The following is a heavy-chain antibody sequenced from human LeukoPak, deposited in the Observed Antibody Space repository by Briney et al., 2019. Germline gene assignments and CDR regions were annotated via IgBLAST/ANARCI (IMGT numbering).Heavy chain of an antibody. J-gene: IGHJ4*02. CDR3: ARDHGEPYFDY. V-gene: IGHV3-7*01. D-gene: IGHD3-10*01. CDR2: IKQDGSEK. Sequence: PGGSLRLSCAASEFTFSSYWMSWVRQAPGKGLEWVANIKQDGSEKYYVDSVKGRFTISRDNAKNSLYLQMNSLRAEDTAVYYCARDHGEPYFDYWGQGTPVTVSS. CDR1: EFTFSSYW.